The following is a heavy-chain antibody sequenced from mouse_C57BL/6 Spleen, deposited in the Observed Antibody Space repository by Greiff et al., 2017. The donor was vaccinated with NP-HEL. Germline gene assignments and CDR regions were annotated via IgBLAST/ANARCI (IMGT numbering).Heavy chain of an antibody. Sequence: EVQRVESEGGLVQPGSSMKLSCTASGFTFSDYYMAWVRQVPEKGLEWVANINYDGSSTYYLDSLKSRFIISRDNAKNILYLQMSSLKSEDTATYYCARYYDLYWYFDVWGTGTTVTVSS. D-gene: IGHD2-4*01. V-gene: IGHV5-16*01. CDR1: GFTFSDYY. J-gene: IGHJ1*03. CDR2: INYDGSST. CDR3: ARYYDLYWYFDV.